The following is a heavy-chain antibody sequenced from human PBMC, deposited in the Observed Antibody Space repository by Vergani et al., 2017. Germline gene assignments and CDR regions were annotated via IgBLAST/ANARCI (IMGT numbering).Heavy chain of an antibody. Sequence: EVQLVQSGAEVKKPGESLKISCQGSGYSFASHWIGWVRQMPGKGLKWMGIIYPGDSDTSYSPSFQGQVTISADKSISTAYLQRSSLKASDTAMYYCARAKPTYSTSPNLYFDYWGQGTLVTVSA. V-gene: IGHV5-51*03. CDR3: ARAKPTYSTSPNLYFDY. CDR2: IYPGDSDT. J-gene: IGHJ4*02. D-gene: IGHD6-13*01. CDR1: GYSFASHW.